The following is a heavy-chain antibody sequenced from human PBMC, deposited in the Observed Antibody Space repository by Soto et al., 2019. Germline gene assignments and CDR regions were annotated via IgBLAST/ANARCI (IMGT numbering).Heavy chain of an antibody. Sequence: PGGSLRLSCAASGFTFDEHAMHWVRQVLGKGLEWVSSISWNSGNIGYADSVKGRFTTSRDNAKNSLYLQMNSLRPEDTALYYCVRSKGGYSYGTPFDYWGQGT. V-gene: IGHV3-9*01. CDR3: VRSKGGYSYGTPFDY. D-gene: IGHD5-18*01. J-gene: IGHJ4*02. CDR1: GFTFDEHA. CDR2: ISWNSGNI.